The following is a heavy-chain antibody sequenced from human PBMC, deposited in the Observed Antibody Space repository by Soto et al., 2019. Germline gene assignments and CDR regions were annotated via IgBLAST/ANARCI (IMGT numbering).Heavy chain of an antibody. D-gene: IGHD3-16*02. CDR3: ARGRGGDYDYIWGSYPVVDY. V-gene: IGHV3-7*01. CDR1: GFTFSSYW. J-gene: IGHJ4*02. CDR2: IKQDGSEK. Sequence: GGSLRLSCAASGFTFSSYWMSWVRQAPGKGLEWVANIKQDGSEKYYVDSVKGRFTISRDNAKNSLYLQMNSLRAEDTAVYYCARGRGGDYDYIWGSYPVVDYWGQGTLVTVSS.